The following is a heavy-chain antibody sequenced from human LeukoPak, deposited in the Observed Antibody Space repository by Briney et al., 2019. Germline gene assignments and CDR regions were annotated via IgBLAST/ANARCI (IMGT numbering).Heavy chain of an antibody. D-gene: IGHD3-10*01. V-gene: IGHV1-18*01. CDR1: GYTFTSYG. Sequence: ASVKVSCKASGYTFTSYGISWVRQAPGQGLEWMGWISAYNGNTNYAQKLQGRVTMTTDTSTSTAYMELRSLRSDDTAVYYCARRRTTYGSGYWYFDLWGRGTLVTVSS. CDR3: ARRRTTYGSGYWYFDL. J-gene: IGHJ2*01. CDR2: ISAYNGNT.